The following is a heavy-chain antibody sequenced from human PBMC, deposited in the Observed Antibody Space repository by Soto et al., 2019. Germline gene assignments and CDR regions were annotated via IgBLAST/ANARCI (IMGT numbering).Heavy chain of an antibody. CDR2: IYHSGST. D-gene: IGHD3-9*01. J-gene: IGHJ6*02. Sequence: QVQLQESGPGLVKPSGTLSLTCAVSGGSISSSNWWSWVRQPPGKGLEWIGEIYHSGSTNYNPSLGCRVTVAVDKAKNQFSLKLGSVAAADTDVYYCARDMYGILTSHEGMDVGGQGTTVTVYS. V-gene: IGHV4-4*02. CDR1: GGSISSSNW. CDR3: ARDMYGILTSHEGMDV.